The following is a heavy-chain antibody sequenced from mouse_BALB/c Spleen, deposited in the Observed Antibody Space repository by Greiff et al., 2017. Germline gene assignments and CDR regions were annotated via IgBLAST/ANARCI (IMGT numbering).Heavy chain of an antibody. CDR3: ARDVAYYRYGGGFYAMDY. Sequence: EVQLVESGGGLVQPGGSLRLSCATSGFTFSDFYMEWVRQPPGKRLEWIAASRNKANAFTTEYSASVKVRFLVSRATSPSILYLQMNALRAEDTTIYYGARDVAYYRYGGGFYAMDYWGQGTSVTVSS. D-gene: IGHD2-14*01. V-gene: IGHV7-1*02. CDR1: GFTFSDFY. CDR2: SRNKANAFTT. J-gene: IGHJ4*01.